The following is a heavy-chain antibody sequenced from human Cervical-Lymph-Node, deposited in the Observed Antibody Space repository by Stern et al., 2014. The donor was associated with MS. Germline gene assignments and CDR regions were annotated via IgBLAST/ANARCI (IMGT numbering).Heavy chain of an antibody. CDR3: ARQRYFDY. CDR2: IFPGGSDI. J-gene: IGHJ4*02. V-gene: IGHV5-51*01. Sequence: EDQLVESGPEVKRPGESLKISCQASGYTFTSYWIGWVRQMPGKGLEWIAIIFPGGSDIRYSPSFHGQVTISADNSSSTAYLQWNNLKASDTAIYYCARQRYFDYWGQGTLVTVSS. CDR1: GYTFTSYW.